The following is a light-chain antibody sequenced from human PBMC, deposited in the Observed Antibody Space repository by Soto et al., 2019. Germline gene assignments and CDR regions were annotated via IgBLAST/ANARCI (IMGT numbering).Light chain of an antibody. CDR1: NSNIGPGYD. CDR2: DNS. V-gene: IGLV1-40*01. CDR3: QSYASSLSAYV. J-gene: IGLJ1*01. Sequence: QSVLTHPPSGSGAPGNRCTISCTGSNSNIGPGYDLRWHKQLPGTALNLLNYDNSHRPSRVPHRFSGSKSGTSASLAIPGLQAEDEADYSGQSYASSLSAYVFGTETKGIVL.